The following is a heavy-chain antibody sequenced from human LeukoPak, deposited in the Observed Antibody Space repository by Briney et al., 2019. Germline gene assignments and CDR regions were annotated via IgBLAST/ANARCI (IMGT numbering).Heavy chain of an antibody. J-gene: IGHJ4*02. V-gene: IGHV3-74*01. CDR3: ARESLYDFWSGYYFDY. CDR1: GFTFSSYW. CDR2: INSHGSST. D-gene: IGHD3-3*01. Sequence: GGSLRLSCAASGFTFSSYWMHWVRQAPGKGLVWVSRINSHGSSTSYADSVKGRFTISRDNAKNTLYMQMYSLRAEDTAVYYCARESLYDFWSGYYFDYWGQGTLVTVSS.